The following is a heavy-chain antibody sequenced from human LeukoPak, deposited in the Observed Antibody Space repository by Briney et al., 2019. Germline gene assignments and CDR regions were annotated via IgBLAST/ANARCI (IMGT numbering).Heavy chain of an antibody. J-gene: IGHJ4*02. Sequence: GGSLRLSCAASGFTVSSNYMSWVRQAPGKGLEWVSAISGSGGSTYYADSVKGRFTISRDNSKNTLYLQMNSLRAEDTAVYYCAKDHAVTTHWGQGTLVTVSS. CDR3: AKDHAVTTH. D-gene: IGHD4-17*01. CDR2: ISGSGGST. CDR1: GFTVSSNY. V-gene: IGHV3-23*01.